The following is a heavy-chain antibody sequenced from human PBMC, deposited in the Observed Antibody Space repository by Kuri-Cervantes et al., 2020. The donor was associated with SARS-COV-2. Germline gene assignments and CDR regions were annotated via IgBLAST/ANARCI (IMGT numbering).Heavy chain of an antibody. D-gene: IGHD6-13*01. CDR1: GGTFSSYA. V-gene: IGHV1-69*13. J-gene: IGHJ6*02. CDR2: IIPIFGTA. CDR3: ARDHGDSSSWPHRVIRYYGMDV. Sequence: SVKVSCKASGGTFSSYAISWVRQAPGQGLEWMGGIIPIFGTANYAQKFQGRVTITADESTSTAYMELSSLRFEDTAVYYCARDHGDSSSWPHRVIRYYGMDVWGQGTTVTVSS.